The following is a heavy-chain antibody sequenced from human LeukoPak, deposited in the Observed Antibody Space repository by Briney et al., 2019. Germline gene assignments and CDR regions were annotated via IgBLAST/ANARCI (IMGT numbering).Heavy chain of an antibody. J-gene: IGHJ5*02. D-gene: IGHD1-26*01. Sequence: PGGSLRLSCAASGFTFTDSPIHWVRQASGKGLEWVGLIDRPAKSYATAYGASVGGRFTISRDDSKNTAYLQMDSPKTEDTALYYCTRDRGTYNWLDPWGQGTLVTVSS. V-gene: IGHV3-73*01. CDR2: IDRPAKSYAT. CDR1: GFTFTDSP. CDR3: TRDRGTYNWLDP.